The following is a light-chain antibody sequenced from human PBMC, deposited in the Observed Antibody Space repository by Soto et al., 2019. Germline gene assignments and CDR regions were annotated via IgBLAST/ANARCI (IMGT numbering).Light chain of an antibody. J-gene: IGKJ2*01. CDR2: AAS. CDR3: QQSYSTPYT. Sequence: DIQMTQSPSSLSASVGDRVTITCRASQSISSYLNWYQQKPGKAPKVLIYAASSLQSGVPSRFSGSGSGTDFTLTISSLQPEVFATYYCQQSYSTPYTFGQGTKLEIK. V-gene: IGKV1-39*01. CDR1: QSISSY.